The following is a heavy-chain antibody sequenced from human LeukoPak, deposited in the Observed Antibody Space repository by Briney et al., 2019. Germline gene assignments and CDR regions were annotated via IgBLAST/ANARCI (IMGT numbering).Heavy chain of an antibody. Sequence: SETLSLTCAVNGGSFSGYYWSWIRQPPGKGLEWIGEINHSGSTNYNPSLKSRVTISVDTSKNQFSLKLSSVTAADTAVYYCARFPRTVTTISGFDYWGQGTLVTVSS. V-gene: IGHV4-34*01. D-gene: IGHD4-17*01. CDR3: ARFPRTVTTISGFDY. CDR1: GGSFSGYY. J-gene: IGHJ4*02. CDR2: INHSGST.